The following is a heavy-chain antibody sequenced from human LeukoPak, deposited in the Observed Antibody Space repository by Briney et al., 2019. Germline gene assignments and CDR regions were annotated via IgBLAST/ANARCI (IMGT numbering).Heavy chain of an antibody. J-gene: IGHJ5*02. CDR2: INHSGST. D-gene: IGHD3-10*01. CDR1: GGSFSGYY. CDR3: ARGRLGSRITMVRGFDP. V-gene: IGHV4-34*01. Sequence: SETLSLTCAVYGGSFSGYYWSWIRQPPGKGLEWIGEINHSGSTNYNPSLKSRVTISVDTSKNQFSLKLSSVPAADTAVYYCARGRLGSRITMVRGFDPWGQGTLVTVSS.